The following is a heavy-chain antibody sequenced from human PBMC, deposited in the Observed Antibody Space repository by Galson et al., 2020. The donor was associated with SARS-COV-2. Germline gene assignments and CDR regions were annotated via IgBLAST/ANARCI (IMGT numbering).Heavy chain of an antibody. Sequence: ASVKDTCKASGYTFTSYGISWVRQPPGKELEGMGWISAYNGNTNYAQKLQGTVTMPTDTSTNTAYMELGSLRYDDTAVYYCARSSCSGGSCSGDWFDPWGQGTLVTVSS. CDR1: GYTFTSYG. CDR2: ISAYNGNT. CDR3: ARSSCSGGSCSGDWFDP. V-gene: IGHV1-18*01. D-gene: IGHD2-15*01. J-gene: IGHJ5*02.